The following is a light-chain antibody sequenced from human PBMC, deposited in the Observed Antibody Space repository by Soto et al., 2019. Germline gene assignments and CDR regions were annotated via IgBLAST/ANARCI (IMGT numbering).Light chain of an antibody. CDR1: SSNVGGYDY. Sequence: QSALTQPASVSGSPGQSITISCTGTSSNVGGYDYVSWYQQHPGKAPKLMIYDVTNRPSGVSNRFSGSKSGNTASLTISGLQAEDDADYYCSSYTGSATVVFGGGTKVTVL. J-gene: IGLJ2*01. V-gene: IGLV2-14*03. CDR2: DVT. CDR3: SSYTGSATVV.